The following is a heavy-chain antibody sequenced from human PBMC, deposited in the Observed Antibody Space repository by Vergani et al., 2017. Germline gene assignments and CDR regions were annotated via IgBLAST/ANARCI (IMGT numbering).Heavy chain of an antibody. CDR1: GYTFTSYG. CDR2: ISAYNGNT. J-gene: IGHJ4*02. V-gene: IGHV1-18*04. CDR3: ARTTTKITGTTYFDC. D-gene: IGHD1-7*01. Sequence: QVQLVQSAAEVKKPGASVTVSCKASGYTFTSYGISWVRQAPGQGLEWMGWISAYNGNTNYAQKLQGRVTLTTDTSTSTAYMELRSLRSDDTAVYYCARTTTKITGTTYFDCWGQGTLVTVSS.